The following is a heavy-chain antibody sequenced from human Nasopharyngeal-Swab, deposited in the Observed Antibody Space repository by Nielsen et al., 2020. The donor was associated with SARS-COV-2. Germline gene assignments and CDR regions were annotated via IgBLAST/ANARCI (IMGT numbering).Heavy chain of an antibody. V-gene: IGHV3-21*04. CDR3: AKDILSISSSGWSAFDY. D-gene: IGHD6-19*01. J-gene: IGHJ4*02. CDR2: ISSSSSYI. Sequence: GESLKISCAASGFTFSSYSMNWVRQAPGKGLEWVSSISSSSSYIYYADSVKGRFTISRDNAKNSLYLQMNSLRAEDTALYYCAKDILSISSSGWSAFDYWGQGTLVTVSS. CDR1: GFTFSSYS.